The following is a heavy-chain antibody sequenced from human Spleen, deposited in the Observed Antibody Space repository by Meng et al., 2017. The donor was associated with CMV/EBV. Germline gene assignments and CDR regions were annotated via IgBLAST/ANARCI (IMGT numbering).Heavy chain of an antibody. J-gene: IGHJ4*02. CDR3: AHRDYCSGGTCTFDY. D-gene: IGHD2-15*01. CDR1: GSSLSTSGMG. V-gene: IGHV2-5*02. CDR2: IYWDDDK. Sequence: GSSLSTSGMGVGWIRQPPGKALEWLALIYWDDDKRYSPSLKSRLTITKDTSKNQVVLTMTNMDPVDTATYYCAHRDYCSGGTCTFDYWGQGTLVTVSS.